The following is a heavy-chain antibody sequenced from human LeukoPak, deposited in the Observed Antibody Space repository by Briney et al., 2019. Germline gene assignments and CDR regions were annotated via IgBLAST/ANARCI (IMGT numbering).Heavy chain of an antibody. CDR1: GGSISSYY. J-gene: IGHJ4*02. V-gene: IGHV4-59*01. Sequence: PSETLSLTCTVSGGSISSYYWSWIRQPPGKGLEWIGYIYYSGSTNYNTSLKSRVTISVDTSKNQFSLKLSSVTAADTAVYYCARDPGYCSSTSCYFDYWGQGTLVTVSS. CDR3: ARDPGYCSSTSCYFDY. CDR2: IYYSGST. D-gene: IGHD2-2*01.